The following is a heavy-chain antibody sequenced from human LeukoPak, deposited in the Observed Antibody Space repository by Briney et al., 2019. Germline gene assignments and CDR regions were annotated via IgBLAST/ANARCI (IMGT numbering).Heavy chain of an antibody. V-gene: IGHV1-69*04. J-gene: IGHJ4*02. CDR1: GGTFISYA. D-gene: IGHD2-21*02. Sequence: SVKVSCKASGGTFISYAISWVRQAPGQGLEWMGRIIPIFGIANYAQKFQGRVTITADKSTSTAHMELSSLRSEDTAVYYCARDRYCGGDCYSNFDYWGQGTLVTVSS. CDR2: IIPIFGIA. CDR3: ARDRYCGGDCYSNFDY.